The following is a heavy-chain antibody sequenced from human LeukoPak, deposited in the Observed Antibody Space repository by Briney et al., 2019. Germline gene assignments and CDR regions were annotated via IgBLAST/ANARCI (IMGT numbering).Heavy chain of an antibody. CDR2: ISWNSGRM. J-gene: IGHJ4*02. CDR1: GFTFDDYA. CDR3: AKDVNYSPSGTFDY. D-gene: IGHD3-10*01. V-gene: IGHV3-9*03. Sequence: GRSLRLSCAASGFTFDDYAMRWVRQAPGKGLEWVSSISWNSGRMDYADSVKGRFTISRDNAKNSLYLQMNSLRVEDMALYYCAKDVNYSPSGTFDYWGQGTLVTVSS.